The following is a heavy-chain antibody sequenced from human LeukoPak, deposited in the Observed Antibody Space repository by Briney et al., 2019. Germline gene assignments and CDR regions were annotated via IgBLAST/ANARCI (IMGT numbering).Heavy chain of an antibody. Sequence: LGASLKISCKGSGYSFTSYWIGWVRQMPGKGLEWMGIIYPGDSDTRYSPSFQGQVTISADKSISTAYLQWSSLKASDTAMYYCARLIAVAGTNYFDYWGQGTLVTVSS. D-gene: IGHD6-19*01. J-gene: IGHJ4*02. CDR3: ARLIAVAGTNYFDY. CDR2: IYPGDSDT. V-gene: IGHV5-51*01. CDR1: GYSFTSYW.